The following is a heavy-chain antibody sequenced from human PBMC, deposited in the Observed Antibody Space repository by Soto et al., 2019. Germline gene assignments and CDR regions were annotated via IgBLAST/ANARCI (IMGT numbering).Heavy chain of an antibody. J-gene: IGHJ6*02. D-gene: IGHD3-3*01. V-gene: IGHV1-8*01. CDR2: MNPNSGNT. CDR1: GYTFTIYD. CDR3: ARSSDFWSGFYGMDV. Sequence: ASVKVSCKASGYTFTIYDINCVLQSTVQGLEWMGWMNPNSGNTGYAQKFQGRVTMTRNTSISTAYMELSSLRSEDTAVYYCARSSDFWSGFYGMDVWGQGTTVTVSS.